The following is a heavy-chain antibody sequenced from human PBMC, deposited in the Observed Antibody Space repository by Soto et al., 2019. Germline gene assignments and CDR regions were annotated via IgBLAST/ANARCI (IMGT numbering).Heavy chain of an antibody. Sequence: PGGSLRLSCAASGFTFSSYAMSWVRQAPGKGLEWVSAISGSGGSTYYADPVKGRFTISRDNSKNTLYLQMNSLRAEDTAVYYCAKGDGGWTSHFDYWGQGTLVTVSS. J-gene: IGHJ4*02. D-gene: IGHD6-19*01. CDR2: ISGSGGST. CDR1: GFTFSSYA. CDR3: AKGDGGWTSHFDY. V-gene: IGHV3-23*01.